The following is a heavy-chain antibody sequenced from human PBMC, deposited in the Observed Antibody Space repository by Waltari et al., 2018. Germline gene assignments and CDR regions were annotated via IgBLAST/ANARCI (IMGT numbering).Heavy chain of an antibody. CDR1: GFTFSSYW. J-gene: IGHJ6*02. D-gene: IGHD3-3*01. Sequence: EVQLVESGGGLVQPGGSLRLSCAASGFTFSSYWMRWVRQDPGKGLEWVANIKQDGSEKYYVDSVKGRFTSSSDNAKNSLYLQMNSLRAEDTAVYYCAIASEDYYGMDVWGQGTTVTVSS. V-gene: IGHV3-7*01. CDR3: AIASEDYYGMDV. CDR2: IKQDGSEK.